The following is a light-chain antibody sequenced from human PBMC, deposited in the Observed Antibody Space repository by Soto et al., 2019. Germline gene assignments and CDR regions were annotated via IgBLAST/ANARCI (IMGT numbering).Light chain of an antibody. V-gene: IGKV3-20*01. CDR2: DAS. J-gene: IGKJ4*01. CDR3: QQFSSYPLT. Sequence: EVGLTQSPGTLSLSPGERATPSCRASQTVRNNYLAWYQQKPGQAPRLLIYDASSRATGIPDRFSGGGSGTDFTLTISRLEPEDFAVYYCQQFSSYPLTFGGGTKVDIK. CDR1: QTVRNNY.